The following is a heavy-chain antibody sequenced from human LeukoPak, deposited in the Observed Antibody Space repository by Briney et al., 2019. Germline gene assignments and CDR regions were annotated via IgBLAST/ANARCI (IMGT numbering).Heavy chain of an antibody. CDR3: ANDLTPAAIFFAFDY. D-gene: IGHD2-2*02. Sequence: PGGSLRLSCAASGFTFSSYGMHWVRQAPGKGLEWVSAISGSGGSTYYADSVKGRFTISRDNSKNTLYLQMNSLRAEDTAVYYCANDLTPAAIFFAFDYWGQGTLVTVSS. V-gene: IGHV3-23*01. CDR1: GFTFSSYG. J-gene: IGHJ4*02. CDR2: ISGSGGST.